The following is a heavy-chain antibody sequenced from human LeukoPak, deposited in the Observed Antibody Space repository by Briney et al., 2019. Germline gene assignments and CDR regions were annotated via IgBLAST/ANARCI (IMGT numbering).Heavy chain of an antibody. V-gene: IGHV3-7*03. CDR1: GFTFSNYW. Sequence: QPGGSLRVSCTASGFTFSNYWTSWVRQAPGKGLEWVASIKYDGSGTFYVDSVKGRFTISRDNAKNSLYLQMSNLRAEDTAVYFCARGGGLDVWGQGATVTVSS. CDR2: IKYDGSGT. J-gene: IGHJ6*02. D-gene: IGHD3-16*01. CDR3: ARGGGLDV.